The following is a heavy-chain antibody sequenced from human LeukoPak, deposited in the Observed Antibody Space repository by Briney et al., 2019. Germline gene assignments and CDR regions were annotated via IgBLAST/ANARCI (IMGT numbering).Heavy chain of an antibody. D-gene: IGHD2-2*01. CDR3: AKGTSYCSSISCQSYFDY. Sequence: GGSLRLSCAASAFTFSSYAMSWVRQAPGKGLEWVSLISVSGGSTYYADSVKGRFTISRDNSKNTLYLQMNSLRAEDTAVYYCAKGTSYCSSISCQSYFDYWGQGTPVTVSS. V-gene: IGHV3-23*01. CDR1: AFTFSSYA. J-gene: IGHJ4*02. CDR2: ISVSGGST.